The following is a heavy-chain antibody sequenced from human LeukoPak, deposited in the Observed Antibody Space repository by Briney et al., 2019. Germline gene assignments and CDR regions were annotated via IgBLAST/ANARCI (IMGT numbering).Heavy chain of an antibody. J-gene: IGHJ4*02. D-gene: IGHD4-23*01. Sequence: PSETLSLTCTVSGGSISSGSYYWSWIRQPAGKGLEWIGRLYTSGSTIYNPSLRSRVSISLDTSKNQFSLRMNSVTAADTALYFCARSGGGNDFDFWGQGTLVTVSS. CDR1: GGSISSGSYY. CDR2: LYTSGST. CDR3: ARSGGGNDFDF. V-gene: IGHV4-61*02.